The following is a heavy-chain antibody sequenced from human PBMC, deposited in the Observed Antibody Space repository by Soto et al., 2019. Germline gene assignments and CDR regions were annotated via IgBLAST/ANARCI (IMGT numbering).Heavy chain of an antibody. CDR3: ARSLTEGYCTMTGCYARPLYGMDV. J-gene: IGHJ6*02. CDR2: INPNSGGT. D-gene: IGHD2-2*01. CDR1: GYTFSGYY. Sequence: QEQLVPSGAEMKKPGASVKVSCKASGYTFSGYYIHWLRQAPGQGLEWMGWINPNSGGTNYAQKFQGRVTVTRDTPTSTAYMELSRLTADDPAVYYCARSLTEGYCTMTGCYARPLYGMDVWGQGTTVTVSS. V-gene: IGHV1-2*02.